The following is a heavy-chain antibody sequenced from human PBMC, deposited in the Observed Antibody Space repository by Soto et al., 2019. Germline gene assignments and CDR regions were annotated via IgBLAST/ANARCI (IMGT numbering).Heavy chain of an antibody. Sequence: SETLSLTCAVSGGSISSYYWSWIRQPPGKGLEWIGYIYYSGSTNYNPSLKSRVTISVDTSKNQFSLKLSSVTAADTAVYYCAGGVGYCSGGSCYSAWSYYYYGMDVWGQGTTVPVS. D-gene: IGHD2-15*01. J-gene: IGHJ6*02. CDR2: IYYSGST. CDR1: GGSISSYY. CDR3: AGGVGYCSGGSCYSAWSYYYYGMDV. V-gene: IGHV4-59*01.